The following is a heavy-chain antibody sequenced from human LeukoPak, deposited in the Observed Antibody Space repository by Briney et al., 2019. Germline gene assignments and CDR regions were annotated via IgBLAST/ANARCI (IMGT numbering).Heavy chain of an antibody. D-gene: IGHD3-10*01. Sequence: GGSLRLSCAGSGFTLSSNWMHWVRQGPGKGLVWVSRIYSDGSRTNYADSVKGRFTISRDNSKNTLYLQMNSLRAEDTAVYYCAKVTYGSGTYGAFDYWGQGTLVTVSS. CDR2: IYSDGSRT. CDR1: GFTLSSNW. CDR3: AKVTYGSGTYGAFDY. J-gene: IGHJ4*02. V-gene: IGHV3-74*01.